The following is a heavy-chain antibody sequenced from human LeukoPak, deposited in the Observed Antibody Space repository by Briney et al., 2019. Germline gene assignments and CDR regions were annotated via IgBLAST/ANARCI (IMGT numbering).Heavy chain of an antibody. V-gene: IGHV4-61*02. D-gene: IGHD6-19*01. CDR3: ARGFRSSSGWSKGGWFDP. CDR2: IYTSGST. Sequence: SETLSLTCTVSGGSISSSSYYWGWIRQPPGKGLEWIGRIYTSGSTNYNPSLKNRVTISVDTSKNQFSLKLSSVTAADTAVYYCARGFRSSSGWSKGGWFDPRGQGTLVTVSS. CDR1: GGSISSSSYY. J-gene: IGHJ5*02.